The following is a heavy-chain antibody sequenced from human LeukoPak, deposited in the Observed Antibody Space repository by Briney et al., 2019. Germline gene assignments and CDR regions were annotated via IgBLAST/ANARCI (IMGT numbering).Heavy chain of an antibody. Sequence: GGSLRLSCAASGFSFSTYWMTWVRQAPGKALEWVANINQDGSEKSHVDSVKGRFTISRDNAEKSLYLQMNSLTAEDTAVYYCVRGSSGTVVRGVSWAWFDPWGQGTLVTVSS. J-gene: IGHJ5*02. CDR3: VRGSSGTVVRGVSWAWFDP. D-gene: IGHD3-10*01. V-gene: IGHV3-7*05. CDR2: INQDGSEK. CDR1: GFSFSTYW.